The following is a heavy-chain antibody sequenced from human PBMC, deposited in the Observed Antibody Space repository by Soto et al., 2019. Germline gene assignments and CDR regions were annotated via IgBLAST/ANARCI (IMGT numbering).Heavy chain of an antibody. Sequence: EVQLKESGGGLVQPGGSLRLSCAASGFSFSYFSMNWVRQAPGKGLEWVSYIHGSSGAVYYADSVKGRFTISRDNAENSLYLQMNTLRAEDTAVYYCVRDSSFAFDFWGQGTMVTVSS. CDR1: GFSFSYFS. D-gene: IGHD6-6*01. J-gene: IGHJ3*01. CDR3: VRDSSFAFDF. CDR2: IHGSSGAV. V-gene: IGHV3-48*01.